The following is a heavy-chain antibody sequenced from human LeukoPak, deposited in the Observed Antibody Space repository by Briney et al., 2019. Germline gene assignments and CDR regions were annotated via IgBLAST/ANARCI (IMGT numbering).Heavy chain of an antibody. Sequence: SETPSLTCTVSGGSISSYYWSWIRQPPGKGLEWIGYIYYSGSTNYNPSLKSRVTISVDTSKNQFSLKLSSVTAADTAVYYCARVAWLHAFDIWGQGTMVTVSS. CDR3: ARVAWLHAFDI. D-gene: IGHD3-22*01. V-gene: IGHV4-59*01. CDR1: GGSISSYY. J-gene: IGHJ3*02. CDR2: IYYSGST.